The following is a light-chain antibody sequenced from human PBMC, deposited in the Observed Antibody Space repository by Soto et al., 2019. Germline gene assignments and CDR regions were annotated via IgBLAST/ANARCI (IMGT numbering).Light chain of an antibody. CDR1: QSINSW. J-gene: IGKJ1*01. Sequence: DIQMTQSPSTLSTSVGDRVTIPCRASQSINSWLAWYQQKPGKAPKLLIYDASSLESGVPSRFSGSGSGTEFTLTISSLQPDDFATYYCQQYNSYSWTFGQGTKVDIK. CDR3: QQYNSYSWT. V-gene: IGKV1-5*01. CDR2: DAS.